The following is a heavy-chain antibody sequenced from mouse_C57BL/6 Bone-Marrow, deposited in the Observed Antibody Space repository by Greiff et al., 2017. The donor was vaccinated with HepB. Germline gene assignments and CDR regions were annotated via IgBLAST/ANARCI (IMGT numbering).Heavy chain of an antibody. CDR2: ISNGGGST. V-gene: IGHV5-12*01. CDR3: ARRTMVVDY. Sequence: EVMLVESGGGLVQPGGSLKLSCAASGFTFSDYYMYWVRQTPEKRLEWVAYISNGGGSTYYPDTVKGRFTISRDNAKNTLYLQMSRLKSEDTAMYYCARRTMVVDYWGQGTTLTVSS. D-gene: IGHD2-2*01. J-gene: IGHJ2*01. CDR1: GFTFSDYY.